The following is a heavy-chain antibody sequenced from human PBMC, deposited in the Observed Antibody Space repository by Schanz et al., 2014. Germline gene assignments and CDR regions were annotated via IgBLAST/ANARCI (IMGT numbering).Heavy chain of an antibody. D-gene: IGHD6-13*01. J-gene: IGHJ4*02. Sequence: VQLEQSGAEVKKPGSSVKVSCKASGGTFSSFGINWVRQAPGQGLEWMGRIIPSLGIANYAQKFQGRVTITADKSTCTAYMDVSSLRSEDTAVYYCASSGAGYSSSWDFDYWGQGTLXTVSS. CDR2: IIPSLGIA. CDR1: GGTFSSFG. V-gene: IGHV1-69*02. CDR3: ASSGAGYSSSWDFDY.